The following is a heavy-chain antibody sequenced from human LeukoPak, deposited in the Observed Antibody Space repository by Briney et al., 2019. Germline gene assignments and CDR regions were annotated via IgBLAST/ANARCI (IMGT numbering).Heavy chain of an antibody. CDR3: ASLSEQQDY. V-gene: IGHV4-34*01. J-gene: IGHJ4*02. Sequence: SSETLSLTCAVYGGSFSGYYWSWIRQPPGKGLEWIGEINHSGSTNYNPSLKRRVTISVDTSKNQFSLKLSSVTAADTAVYYCASLSEQQDYWGQGTLVTVSS. CDR1: GGSFSGYY. CDR2: INHSGST. D-gene: IGHD6-13*01.